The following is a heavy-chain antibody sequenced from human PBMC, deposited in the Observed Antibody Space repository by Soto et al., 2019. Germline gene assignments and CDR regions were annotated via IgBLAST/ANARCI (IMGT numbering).Heavy chain of an antibody. CDR1: GFTFSSYG. J-gene: IGHJ4*02. D-gene: IGHD6-13*01. Sequence: QVQLVESGGGVVQPGRSLRLPCAASGFTFSSYGMHWVRQAPGKGLEWVAVIWYDGSNKYYADSVKGRFTISRDNSKNTLYLQMNSLRAEDTAVYYCARDPAAAGTGGSCFDYWGQGTLVTVSS. CDR2: IWYDGSNK. CDR3: ARDPAAAGTGGSCFDY. V-gene: IGHV3-33*01.